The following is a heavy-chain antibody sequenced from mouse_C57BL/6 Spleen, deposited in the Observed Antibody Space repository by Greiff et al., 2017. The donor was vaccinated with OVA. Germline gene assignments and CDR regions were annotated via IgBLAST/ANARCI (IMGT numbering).Heavy chain of an antibody. CDR2: ISNGGGST. V-gene: IGHV5-12*01. CDR1: GFTFSDYY. J-gene: IGHJ1*03. Sequence: EVHLVESGGGLVQPGGSLKLSCAASGFTFSDYYMYWVRQTPEKRLEWVAYISNGGGSTYYPDTVKGRFTISRDNAKNTLYLQMSRLKSEDTAMYYCARQIWSRYFDVWGTGTTVTVSS. CDR3: ARQIWSRYFDV. D-gene: IGHD1-1*02.